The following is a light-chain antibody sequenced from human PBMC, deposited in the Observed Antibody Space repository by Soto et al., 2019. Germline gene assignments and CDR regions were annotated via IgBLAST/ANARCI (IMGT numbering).Light chain of an antibody. CDR3: QQCVSWM. Sequence: EIVLTQSPDTLSLSPGERATLSCRASQSISSSYLAWYQQKPGQAPRLLIYGESSRATGIPDRFSGSGSGTDFALTICRLEHEDSAMYYCQQCVSWMFGHGNTLEI. CDR2: GES. CDR1: QSISSSY. V-gene: IGKV3-20*01. J-gene: IGKJ1*01.